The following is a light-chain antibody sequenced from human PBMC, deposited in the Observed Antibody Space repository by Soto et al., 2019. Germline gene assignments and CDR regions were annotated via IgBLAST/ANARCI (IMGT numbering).Light chain of an antibody. Sequence: DIQMTQSPSTLSASVGDRVTITCRASQSISSWLAWYQQKPGKAPKLLNYKASSLESGVPSRFSGSGSGTESTLTISSLQPDDFAAYYCQQYNSLWTFGQGTKVEIK. J-gene: IGKJ1*01. CDR3: QQYNSLWT. CDR1: QSISSW. V-gene: IGKV1-5*03. CDR2: KAS.